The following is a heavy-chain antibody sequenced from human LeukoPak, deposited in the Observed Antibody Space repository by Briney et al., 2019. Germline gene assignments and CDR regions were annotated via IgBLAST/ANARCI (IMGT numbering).Heavy chain of an antibody. CDR1: GFTFSSYS. D-gene: IGHD3-10*01. CDR3: ARDTSYAFDI. V-gene: IGHV3-48*02. Sequence: GGSLRLSRAASGFTFSSYSLNWVRQAPGKGLEWVSYIGSSSSTIYYTDSVKGRFTISRDNAKDSLYLQMNSLRDEDTAIYYCARDTSYAFDIWGQGTMVTVSS. J-gene: IGHJ3*02. CDR2: IGSSSSTI.